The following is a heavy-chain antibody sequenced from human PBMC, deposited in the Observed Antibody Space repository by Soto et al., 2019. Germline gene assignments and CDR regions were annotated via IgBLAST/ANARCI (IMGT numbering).Heavy chain of an antibody. V-gene: IGHV1-69*13. J-gene: IGHJ5*02. CDR1: GGTFSSYA. D-gene: IGHD3-10*01. Sequence: SVKVSCKASGGTFSSYAISWVRQAPGQGLEWMGGIIPIFGTANYAQKFQGRVTITADESTSTAYTELSSLRSEDTAVYYCARGLLWFGGNWFDPWGQGTLVTVSS. CDR3: ARGLLWFGGNWFDP. CDR2: IIPIFGTA.